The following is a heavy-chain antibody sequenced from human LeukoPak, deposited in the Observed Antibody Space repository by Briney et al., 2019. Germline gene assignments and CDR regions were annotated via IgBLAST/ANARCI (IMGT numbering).Heavy chain of an antibody. V-gene: IGHV3-21*01. J-gene: IGHJ3*02. Sequence: PGGSLRLSCAASGFTFSSYSMNWVRQAPGKGLEWVSSISSSSSYIYYADSVKGGFTISTDNAKNSLYMYMYRLRAQETGVYYCAKGGGGAGAFDIWGQGTMVTVSS. CDR3: AKGGGGAGAFDI. D-gene: IGHD3-16*01. CDR1: GFTFSSYS. CDR2: ISSSSSYI.